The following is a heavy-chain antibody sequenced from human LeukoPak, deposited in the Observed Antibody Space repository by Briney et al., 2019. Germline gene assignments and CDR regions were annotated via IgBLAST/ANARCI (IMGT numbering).Heavy chain of an antibody. D-gene: IGHD3-10*02. V-gene: IGHV3-72*01. J-gene: IGHJ6*04. CDR3: AELGITMIGGV. CDR1: GFTFNDHY. Sequence: GGSLRLSCATSGFTFNDHYLGWVRQAPGKGLEWVGRTKNRANSYTTEYAASVNGRFTISRDDSENSLRLQMNSLKTEDTAIYYCAELGITMIGGVWGKGTTVTISS. CDR2: TKNRANSYTT.